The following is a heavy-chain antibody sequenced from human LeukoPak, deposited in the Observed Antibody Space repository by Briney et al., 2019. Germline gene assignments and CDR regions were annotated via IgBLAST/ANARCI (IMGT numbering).Heavy chain of an antibody. J-gene: IGHJ5*02. CDR2: IYTSGST. Sequence: PSETLSLTCTVSGGSISSYYWSWLRQPAGMGLEWIGRIYTSGSTNYNPSLKSRVTMSVDTSKNQFSLKLSSVTAADTAVYYCARDQVRYYDFWSGRGWFDPWGQGTLVTVSS. V-gene: IGHV4-4*07. D-gene: IGHD3-3*01. CDR1: GGSISSYY. CDR3: ARDQVRYYDFWSGRGWFDP.